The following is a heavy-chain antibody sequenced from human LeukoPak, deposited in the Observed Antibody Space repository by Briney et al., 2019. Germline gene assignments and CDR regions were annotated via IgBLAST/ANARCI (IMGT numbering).Heavy chain of an antibody. Sequence: SETLSLTCTVSGGSIRSCYWSWIRQPAGGGLQWIARIYASGSTTYNPTLKSRVTMSLDTSKTQFSLRLTSVTAADTAVYYCASRKLGNDYWGQGTLVTVSS. CDR2: IYASGST. V-gene: IGHV4-4*07. CDR3: ASRKLGNDY. D-gene: IGHD7-27*01. J-gene: IGHJ4*02. CDR1: GGSIRSCY.